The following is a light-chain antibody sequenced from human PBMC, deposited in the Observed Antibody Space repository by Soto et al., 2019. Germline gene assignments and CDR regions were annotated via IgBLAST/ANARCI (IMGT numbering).Light chain of an antibody. J-gene: IGLJ2*01. CDR2: EGS. V-gene: IGLV2-23*01. CDR1: SSDVGSYNL. CDR3: CSYAGSSSHVV. Sequence: QSALTQPASVSGSPGQSVTISCTGTSSDVGSYNLVSWYQQHPGKAPKLMIYEGSKRPSGVSNRFSGSKSGNTAALTISGLPAEEADYYYCCSYAGSSSHVVFGGGTKLTVL.